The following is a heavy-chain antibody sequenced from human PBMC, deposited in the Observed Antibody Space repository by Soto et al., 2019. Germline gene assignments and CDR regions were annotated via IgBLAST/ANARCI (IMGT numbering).Heavy chain of an antibody. Sequence: SLRLACAASGFTFRSYGMHWGRQAPCKGLEWVAVISYDGSNKYYADSVKGRFTISRDNSKNTLYLYVVSLRVEDTAVYYCAKDRTTEYYYESNDFQTFDYCGQGTPVTVSS. CDR3: AKDRTTEYYYESNDFQTFDY. CDR1: GFTFRSYG. J-gene: IGHJ4*02. D-gene: IGHD3-22*01. CDR2: ISYDGSNK. V-gene: IGHV3-30*18.